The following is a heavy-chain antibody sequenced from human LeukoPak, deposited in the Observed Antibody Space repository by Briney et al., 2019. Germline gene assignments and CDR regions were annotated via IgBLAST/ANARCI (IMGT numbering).Heavy chain of an antibody. V-gene: IGHV4-39*01. CDR2: LYYSGTT. J-gene: IGHJ6*03. D-gene: IGHD3-10*01. Sequence: SETLSLTCIVSGAFTSSRSTCWGWIRQPPGKGLEWIGSLYYSGTTYYNPSLKSRVTISAHTSKNQSSLKRTSVIAADTAVYYCARHLFGSWSPYDMDGCGKGTTVTVS. CDR1: GAFTSSRSTC. CDR3: ARHLFGSWSPYDMDG.